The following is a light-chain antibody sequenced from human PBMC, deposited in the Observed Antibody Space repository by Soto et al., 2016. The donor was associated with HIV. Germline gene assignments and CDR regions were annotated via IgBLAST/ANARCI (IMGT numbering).Light chain of an antibody. CDR1: QSINNW. CDR3: QHSGT. Sequence: IQMTQSPSTLSASVGDRVTITYRASQSINNWLAWYQQKPGKAPNLLIYKASTLEIGVPSRFSGSGSGTEFTLTISSLQPDDFASYYCQHSGTFGQGTKVEIK. J-gene: IGKJ1*01. CDR2: KAS. V-gene: IGKV1-5*03.